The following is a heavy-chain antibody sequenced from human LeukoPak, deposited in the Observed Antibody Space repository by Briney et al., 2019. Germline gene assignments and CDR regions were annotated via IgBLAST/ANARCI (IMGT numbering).Heavy chain of an antibody. V-gene: IGHV4-34*01. D-gene: IGHD4-23*01. CDR1: GGSFSGYY. CDR3: ARTFMTTVVEFDY. J-gene: IGHJ4*02. CDR2: INHSGST. Sequence: SETLSLTCAVYGGSFSGYYWSWIRQPPGKGLEWIGEINHSGSTNYNPSLKSRVTISVDTSKNQFSLKLSSVTAADTAVYYCARTFMTTVVEFDYWGQGTLVTVSS.